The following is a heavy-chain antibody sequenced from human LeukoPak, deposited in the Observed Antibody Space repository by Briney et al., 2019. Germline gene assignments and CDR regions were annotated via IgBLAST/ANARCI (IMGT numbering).Heavy chain of an antibody. V-gene: IGHV3-53*01. J-gene: IGHJ4*02. CDR3: ARGEGYDFWSGQGGYFDY. Sequence: GGSLRLSCAASGFTVCSNYMSWGRQAPGKGLEWGSDIYIGGSTYYADSVKGRFTICRDNSKNTLYVQMNSLRAEDTAVYYCARGEGYDFWSGQGGYFDYWGQGTLVTVSS. D-gene: IGHD3-3*01. CDR2: IYIGGST. CDR1: GFTVCSNY.